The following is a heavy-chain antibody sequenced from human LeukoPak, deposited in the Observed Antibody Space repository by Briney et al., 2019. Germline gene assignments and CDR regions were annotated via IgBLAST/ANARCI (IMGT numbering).Heavy chain of an antibody. CDR2: ISGSGDRT. J-gene: IGHJ4*02. Sequence: PGGSLRLSCAASGFTFSSYAMNWVRQAPGKGLEWVSSISGSGDRTYHADSVNGRFTISRDNSKNTLYLQMNSLRAEDTAIYYCAKGGPYSSSWGGKFDHWGQGTLVTVSS. D-gene: IGHD6-13*01. V-gene: IGHV3-23*01. CDR3: AKGGPYSSSWGGKFDH. CDR1: GFTFSSYA.